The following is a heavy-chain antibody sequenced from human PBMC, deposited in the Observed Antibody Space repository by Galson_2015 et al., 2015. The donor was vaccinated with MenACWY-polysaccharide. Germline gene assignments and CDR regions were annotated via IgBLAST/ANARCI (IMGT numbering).Heavy chain of an antibody. V-gene: IGHV3-23*01. J-gene: IGHJ6*02. CDR3: GRYYGLDV. Sequence: SLRLSFAASGFTFNTYAMSWVRQAPGKGLEWVSGISNSGGTTYYADSVKGRFTISRDNSKDILYLQMNSLRAEDTAIYYCGRYYGLDVWGQGTTVTVSS. D-gene: IGHD3-9*01. CDR2: ISNSGGTT. CDR1: GFTFNTYA.